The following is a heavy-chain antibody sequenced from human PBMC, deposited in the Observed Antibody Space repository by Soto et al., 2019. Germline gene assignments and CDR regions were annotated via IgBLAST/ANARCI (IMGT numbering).Heavy chain of an antibody. J-gene: IGHJ4*02. Sequence: PSETLSLTCTVSGGSISSYYWSWIRQPPGKGLEWIGYIYYSGSTKYNPSLKSRVTISVDTSKNQFSLKLSSVTAADTAVYYCARQRGIVATTYYFDYWGQGTLVTVSS. CDR3: ARQRGIVATTYYFDY. D-gene: IGHD5-12*01. V-gene: IGHV4-59*08. CDR2: IYYSGST. CDR1: GGSISSYY.